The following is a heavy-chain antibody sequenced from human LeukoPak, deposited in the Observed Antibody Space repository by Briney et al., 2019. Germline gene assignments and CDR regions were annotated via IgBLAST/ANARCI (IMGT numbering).Heavy chain of an antibody. CDR1: GGSISSYY. D-gene: IGHD3-10*01. V-gene: IGHV4-59*01. CDR3: ARGRLELIEDY. CDR2: LYYTGST. Sequence: SETLSLTCTVSGGSISSYYWSWIRQPPGKGLEWIGYLYYTGSTKYNPSLKSRVTISVDTSKNQISLKLSSVTAADTAVYYCARGRLELIEDYWGQGTLVTVSS. J-gene: IGHJ4*02.